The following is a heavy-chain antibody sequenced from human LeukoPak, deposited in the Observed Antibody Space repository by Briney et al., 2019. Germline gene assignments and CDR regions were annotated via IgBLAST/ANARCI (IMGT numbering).Heavy chain of an antibody. CDR1: GGSISSSYL. Sequence: PSGTLSLTCTVSGGSISSSYLWSWVRQPPGKGLEWIGEIYDSGTTNYNPSLKSRVTISADKSKNQFSLKLNSVTAADTAVYYCARRGEYYDPGSDHFDSWGQGTLVTVSS. J-gene: IGHJ4*02. D-gene: IGHD3-10*01. CDR2: IYDSGTT. V-gene: IGHV4-4*02. CDR3: ARRGEYYDPGSDHFDS.